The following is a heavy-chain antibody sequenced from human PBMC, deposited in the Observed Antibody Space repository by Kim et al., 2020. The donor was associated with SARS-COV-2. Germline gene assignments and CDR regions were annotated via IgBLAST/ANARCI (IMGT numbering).Heavy chain of an antibody. CDR3: AKTLSGGYYYMDV. CDR2: ISYDGSNK. CDR1: GFTFSSYG. D-gene: IGHD3-10*01. Sequence: GSLRLSRAASGFTFSSYGMHWVRQAPGKGLEWVAVISYDGSNKYYADSVKGRFTISRDNSKNTLYLQMNSLRAEDTAVYYCAKTLSGGYYYMDVWGKGT. J-gene: IGHJ6*03. V-gene: IGHV3-30*18.